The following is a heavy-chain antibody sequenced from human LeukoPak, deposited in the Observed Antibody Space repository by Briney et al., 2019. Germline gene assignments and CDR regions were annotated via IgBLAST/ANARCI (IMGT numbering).Heavy chain of an antibody. CDR3: AKDGEIRYFDWLANYFDY. Sequence: GGSLRLSCAASGFTFSSYGMSWVRQAPGKGLEWVSVISGSGGSTYYADSVKGRFTISRDNSKNTLYLQMNSLRAEDTAVYYCAKDGEIRYFDWLANYFDYWGQGTLVTVSS. J-gene: IGHJ4*02. CDR1: GFTFSSYG. CDR2: ISGSGGST. D-gene: IGHD3-9*01. V-gene: IGHV3-23*01.